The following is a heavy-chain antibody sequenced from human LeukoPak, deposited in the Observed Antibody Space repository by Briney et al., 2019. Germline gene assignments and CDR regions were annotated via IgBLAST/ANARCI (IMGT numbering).Heavy chain of an antibody. V-gene: IGHV3-21*01. CDR1: GFTFSSYS. CDR2: ISSSSSYI. Sequence: GGSLRLSCAASGFTFSSYSMNWVRQAPGKGLEWVSSISSSSSYIYYADSVKGRFTISRDNAKNSLYLQMNSLRAEDTAVYYCARDGVEMATISVFAFDIWGQGTMVTVSP. D-gene: IGHD5-24*01. CDR3: ARDGVEMATISVFAFDI. J-gene: IGHJ3*02.